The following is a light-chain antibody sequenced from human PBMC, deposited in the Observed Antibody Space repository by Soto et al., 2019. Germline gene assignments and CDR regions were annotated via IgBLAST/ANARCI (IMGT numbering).Light chain of an antibody. J-gene: IGLJ1*01. CDR3: GTWDSSLRVYV. Sequence: QSVLTQPPSVSAAPGQKVTISCSGSSSNIGKNYVSWYQQVPGTAPKPLIYENNNRRSGIADRFSGSKSGPSATLGITGLQTGDEANYNCGTWDSSLRVYVSGPGPKVPV. CDR2: ENN. V-gene: IGLV1-51*02. CDR1: SSNIGKNY.